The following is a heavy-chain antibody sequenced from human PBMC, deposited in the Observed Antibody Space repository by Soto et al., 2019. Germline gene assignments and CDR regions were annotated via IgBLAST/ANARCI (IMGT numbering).Heavy chain of an antibody. Sequence: GGSLRLSCAASGFTFSSYAMSWVRQAPGKGLEWVSAISGSGGSTYYADSVKGRFTISRDNSKNTLYLQMNSLRAEDTAVYYCAKGGYVPEPYYYYYYMDVWGKGTTVTVSS. CDR1: GFTFSSYA. CDR3: AKGGYVPEPYYYYYYMDV. D-gene: IGHD5-12*01. V-gene: IGHV3-23*01. J-gene: IGHJ6*03. CDR2: ISGSGGST.